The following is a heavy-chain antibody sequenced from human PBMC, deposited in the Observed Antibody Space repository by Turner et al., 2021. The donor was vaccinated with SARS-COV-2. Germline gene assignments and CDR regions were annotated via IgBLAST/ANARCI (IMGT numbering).Heavy chain of an antibody. J-gene: IGHJ6*02. CDR1: GGSISSSTYY. Sequence: LQLQESGPVLVKPSETLSLTCTVYGGSISSSTYYCGWIRQPPGKGREGIGMIYYIGITYYNPYVKSRVTISVDTSKNQFSLKLSYVTAADTAVYDGERLMDTAMDDYGMDVWGQGTTVTVSS. V-gene: IGHV4-39*01. D-gene: IGHD5-18*01. CDR3: ERLMDTAMDDYGMDV. CDR2: IYYIGIT.